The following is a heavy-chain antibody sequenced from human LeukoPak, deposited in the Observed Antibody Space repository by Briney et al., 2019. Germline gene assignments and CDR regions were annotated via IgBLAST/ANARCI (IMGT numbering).Heavy chain of an antibody. J-gene: IGHJ4*02. CDR3: ARIVGIASRGYFDY. CDR1: GYTFTSYG. V-gene: IGHV1-69*13. CDR2: IIPIFGTT. Sequence: ASVKVSCKASGYTFTSYGISWVRQAPGQGPEWMGGIIPIFGTTNYAQKFQGRVTITADESTSTAYMELSSLRSEDTAVYYCARIVGIASRGYFDYWGQGTLVTVSS. D-gene: IGHD3-10*01.